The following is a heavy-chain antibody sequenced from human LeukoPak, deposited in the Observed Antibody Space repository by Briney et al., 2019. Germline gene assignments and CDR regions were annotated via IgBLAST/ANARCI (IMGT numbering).Heavy chain of an antibody. CDR1: EFTFSTYT. J-gene: IGHJ4*02. V-gene: IGHV3-21*01. Sequence: GGSLRLSCAASEFTFSTYTTNWVRQAPGKGLEWVSSITGSSDYIYYADSVKGRFTISRDNAKNSLFLHMSSLRAEDTAVYYCARGTNYGDYWGQGTLVTVSS. D-gene: IGHD1-7*01. CDR2: ITGSSDYI. CDR3: ARGTNYGDY.